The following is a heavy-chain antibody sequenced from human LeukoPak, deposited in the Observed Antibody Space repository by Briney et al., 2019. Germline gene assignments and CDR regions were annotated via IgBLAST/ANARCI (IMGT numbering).Heavy chain of an antibody. Sequence: SETLSLTCAVYGGSFSGYYWSWIRQPPGKGLEWIGEINHSGSTNYNPSLKSRVTISVDTSKNQFSLKLSSVTAADTAVYYRARDLKHGSGSYYNRMNWFDPWGQGTLVTVSS. J-gene: IGHJ5*02. CDR3: ARDLKHGSGSYYNRMNWFDP. D-gene: IGHD3-10*01. CDR2: INHSGST. CDR1: GGSFSGYY. V-gene: IGHV4-34*01.